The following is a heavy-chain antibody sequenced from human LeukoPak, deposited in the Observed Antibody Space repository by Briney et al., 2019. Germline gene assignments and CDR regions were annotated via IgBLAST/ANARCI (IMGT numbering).Heavy chain of an antibody. CDR1: GSTFSSYA. Sequence: GSLRLSCAASGSTFSSYAMSWVRQAPGKGLEWVSAISGSGGSTYNADSVKGRFTISRDNSKNTLYLQMNSLRAEDTAVYYCAKVSHSSGWYLDYWGQGTLVTVSS. CDR2: ISGSGGST. CDR3: AKVSHSSGWYLDY. J-gene: IGHJ4*02. V-gene: IGHV3-23*01. D-gene: IGHD6-19*01.